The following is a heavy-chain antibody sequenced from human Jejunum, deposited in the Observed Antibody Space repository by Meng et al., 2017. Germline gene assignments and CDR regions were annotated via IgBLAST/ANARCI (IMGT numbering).Heavy chain of an antibody. CDR1: GGSIESNNW. D-gene: IGHD3-10*02. CDR3: ARADYVRYFDL. V-gene: IGHV4-4*02. J-gene: IGHJ2*01. CDR2: VYHSGST. Sequence: QVQFQESGPGLVKPSETLSLTCAVSGGSIESNNWWTWIRQPPGQGLEWIGEVYHSGSTHYNPSLQSRVTISIDNSENRFSLSLNSVTAADTAIYYCARADYVRYFDLWGRGTLVTVSS.